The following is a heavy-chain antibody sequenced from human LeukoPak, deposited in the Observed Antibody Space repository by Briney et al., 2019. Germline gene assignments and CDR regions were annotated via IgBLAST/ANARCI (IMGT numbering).Heavy chain of an antibody. Sequence: ASVKVSCKASGYTFTSYDTNWVRQATGQGLEWMGWMNPNSGNTGYAQKFQGRVTMTRNTSISTAYMELSSLRSEDTAVYYCARAQSITIFGVVTAYYMDVWGKGTTVTVSS. J-gene: IGHJ6*03. D-gene: IGHD3-3*01. CDR3: ARAQSITIFGVVTAYYMDV. CDR2: MNPNSGNT. V-gene: IGHV1-8*01. CDR1: GYTFTSYD.